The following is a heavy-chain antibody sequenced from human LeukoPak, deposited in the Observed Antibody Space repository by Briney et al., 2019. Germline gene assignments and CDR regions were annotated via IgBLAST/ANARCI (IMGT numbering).Heavy chain of an antibody. J-gene: IGHJ3*02. D-gene: IGHD3-22*01. V-gene: IGHV1-18*01. CDR1: GYTFTSYG. CDR2: ISAYNGNT. CDR3: ARDVLRGLYYYDSSGYYGTGAFDI. Sequence: ASVKVSCKASGYTFTSYGISWVRQAPGQGLEWMGWISAYNGNTNYAQKLQGRVTMTTDTSTSTAYMELRSLRSDDTAVYYCARDVLRGLYYYDSSGYYGTGAFDIWGQGTMVTVSS.